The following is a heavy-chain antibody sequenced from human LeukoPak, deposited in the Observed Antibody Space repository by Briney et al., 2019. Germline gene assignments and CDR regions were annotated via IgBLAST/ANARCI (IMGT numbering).Heavy chain of an antibody. Sequence: PSEILSLTCSVSCRPLRRYYWIWLRQPPGKGLEWIGFISYSGSTDYNPSLKSRVTISVDTSKGQFSLNLTSVTAEVTAVYYCARHDYYSSGYVYQEDWGQGTLVTVSS. D-gene: IGHD3-22*01. J-gene: IGHJ4*02. CDR2: ISYSGST. CDR1: CRPLRRYY. CDR3: ARHDYYSSGYVYQED. V-gene: IGHV4-59*08.